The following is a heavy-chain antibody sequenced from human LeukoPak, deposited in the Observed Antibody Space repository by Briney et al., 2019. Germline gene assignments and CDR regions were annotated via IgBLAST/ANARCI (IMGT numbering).Heavy chain of an antibody. J-gene: IGHJ4*02. CDR3: ARWSDYYDSSGYYPGWFDY. CDR1: GGSISSYY. D-gene: IGHD3-22*01. CDR2: IYYSGST. V-gene: IGHV4-59*01. Sequence: PSETLSLTCTVSGGSISSYYWSWIRQLPGKGLEWIGYIYYSGSTNYNPSLKSRVTISVDTSKNQFSLKLSSVTAADTAVYYCARWSDYYDSSGYYPGWFDYWGQGTLVTVSS.